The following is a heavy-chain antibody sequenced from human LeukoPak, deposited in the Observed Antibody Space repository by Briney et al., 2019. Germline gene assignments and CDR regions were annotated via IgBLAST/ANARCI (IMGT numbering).Heavy chain of an antibody. CDR1: GFTFSNYA. Sequence: GGSLRLSCAASGFTFSNYAMSWVRQAPGKGLEWVSIIGYRGGTVQGRFTTSRDNSKNTLYLQMNSLRAEDTAVYYCAKDYYGSGSSTLWNYWGQGTLVTVSS. CDR3: AKDYYGSGSSTLWNY. D-gene: IGHD3-10*01. J-gene: IGHJ4*02. CDR2: IGYRGGT. V-gene: IGHV3-23*01.